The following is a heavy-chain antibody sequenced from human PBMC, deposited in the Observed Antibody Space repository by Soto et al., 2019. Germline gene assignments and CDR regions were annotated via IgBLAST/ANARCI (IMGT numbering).Heavy chain of an antibody. Sequence: QVQVVQSGAEVKKPGASVKVSCKASGYTFTSYGISWVRQAPGQGLEWMGWISGYNGNTNYAQKLQGRVTMTTDTXXSTAYMELRSLRSDDTAVYYCAIVDGAGSKGWFDPWGQGTLVTVSS. V-gene: IGHV1-18*01. J-gene: IGHJ5*02. CDR3: AIVDGAGSKGWFDP. D-gene: IGHD3-10*01. CDR2: ISGYNGNT. CDR1: GYTFTSYG.